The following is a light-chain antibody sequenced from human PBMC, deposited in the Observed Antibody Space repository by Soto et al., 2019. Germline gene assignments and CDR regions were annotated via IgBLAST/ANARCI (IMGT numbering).Light chain of an antibody. CDR3: QQYGSSRGYT. J-gene: IGKJ2*01. V-gene: IGKV3-20*01. Sequence: EIVLTQSPGTLSLSRGERATLSCRASQSVSSSYLAWYQQKPGQAPRLLIYGASSRATGLPDRFSGSGSGTDFTLTISRLEPEDFAVYYCQQYGSSRGYTFGQGTKLEIK. CDR1: QSVSSSY. CDR2: GAS.